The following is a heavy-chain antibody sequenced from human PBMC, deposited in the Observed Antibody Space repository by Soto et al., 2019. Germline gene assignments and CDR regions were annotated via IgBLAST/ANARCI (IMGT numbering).Heavy chain of an antibody. D-gene: IGHD6-13*01. V-gene: IGHV1-2*04. CDR3: ARDSSRGIAAPIQPGYGMDV. CDR1: GYTFTGYY. Sequence: ASVKVSCKASGYTFTGYYMHWVRQAPGQGLEWMGWINPNSGGTNYAQKFQGWVTITRDTSISTAYMELSRLRSDDTAVYYCARDSSRGIAAPIQPGYGMDVWGQGTTVTVSS. J-gene: IGHJ6*02. CDR2: INPNSGGT.